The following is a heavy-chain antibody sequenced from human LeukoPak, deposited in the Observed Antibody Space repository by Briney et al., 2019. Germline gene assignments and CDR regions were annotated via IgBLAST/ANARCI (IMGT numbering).Heavy chain of an antibody. Sequence: PGGSLRLSCAASGFTFSSYAMSWVRQAPGKGLEWVSAISGSGGSTYYADSVKGRFTISRDNSKNTLYLQMNSLRAEDTAVYYCATIFGVVIGGTRFDPWGQGTLVTVSS. V-gene: IGHV3-23*01. CDR3: ATIFGVVIGGTRFDP. CDR2: ISGSGGST. CDR1: GFTFSSYA. J-gene: IGHJ5*02. D-gene: IGHD3-3*01.